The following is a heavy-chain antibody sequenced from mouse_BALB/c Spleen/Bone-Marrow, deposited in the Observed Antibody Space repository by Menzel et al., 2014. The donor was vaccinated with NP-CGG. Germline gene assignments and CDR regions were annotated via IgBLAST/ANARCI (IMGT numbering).Heavy chain of an antibody. CDR2: INPGSGGI. V-gene: IGHV1-54*01. CDR1: GHAFTNYW. J-gene: IGHJ3*01. D-gene: IGHD4-1*01. CDR3: ARELGRGFAY. Sequence: VQLQQSGVELVRPGTSVKVSCKASGHAFTNYWIEWVKQRPGQGLEWIGVINPGSGGINYNEKFKGKATLTADKSSNTAYMQLSSLTSDDSAVYFCARELGRGFAYWGQGTLVTVSA.